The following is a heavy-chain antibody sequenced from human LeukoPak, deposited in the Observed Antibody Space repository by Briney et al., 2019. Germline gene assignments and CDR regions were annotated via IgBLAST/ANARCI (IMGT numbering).Heavy chain of an antibody. J-gene: IGHJ4*02. CDR3: ARVAGTTSSDY. D-gene: IGHD1-1*01. CDR2: INHSGST. V-gene: IGHV4-34*01. CDR1: GGSFSGYY. Sequence: SETLSLTCAVYGGSFSGYYWSWIRQPPGKGLEWIGEINHSGSTNYNPSLKSRVTISVDTSKNQFSLKLSSVTAADTAVYYCARVAGTTSSDYWGQETLVTVSS.